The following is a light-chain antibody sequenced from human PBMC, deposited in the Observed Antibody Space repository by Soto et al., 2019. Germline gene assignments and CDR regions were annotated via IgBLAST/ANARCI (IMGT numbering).Light chain of an antibody. J-gene: IGLJ2*01. V-gene: IGLV3-21*04. CDR2: YDS. CDR3: QVWDSSSDHVV. CDR1: SVGSKS. Sequence: SYELTQPPSVSVAPGQTARITCGGNSVGSKSVHWYQQKPGQAPVVVMYYDSVRPSGIPERFFGSNFGNTATLTISRVEAGDEADYYCQVWDSSSDHVVFGGGTKVTVL.